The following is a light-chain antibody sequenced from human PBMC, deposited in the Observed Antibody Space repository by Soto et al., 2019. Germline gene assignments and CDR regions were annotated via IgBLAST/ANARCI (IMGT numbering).Light chain of an antibody. V-gene: IGKV3-11*01. CDR1: QSVSIY. J-gene: IGKJ4*01. CDR2: DTS. Sequence: EIVLTQSPATLSLAPGERATLSCRASQSVSIYVAWYQQKPGQAPRLLIYDTSNRATGIPARFSGSGSGTDFTLTISSLEPEDVALYYCQQRTTWPLTFGGGTKVEIK. CDR3: QQRTTWPLT.